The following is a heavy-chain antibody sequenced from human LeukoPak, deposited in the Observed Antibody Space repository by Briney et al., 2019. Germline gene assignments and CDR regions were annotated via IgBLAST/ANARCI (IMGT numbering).Heavy chain of an antibody. V-gene: IGHV3-21*01. Sequence: GGSLRLSCAASGFTFSSYSMNWVRQAPGKGLEWVSSISSSSSYIYYADSVKGRFTISRDNAKNSLYLQMNSLRAEDTAVYYCARAPGDSCDILTGYYKVLYYFDYWGQGTLVTVSS. CDR3: ARAPGDSCDILTGYYKVLYYFDY. CDR2: ISSSSSYI. D-gene: IGHD3-9*01. J-gene: IGHJ4*02. CDR1: GFTFSSYS.